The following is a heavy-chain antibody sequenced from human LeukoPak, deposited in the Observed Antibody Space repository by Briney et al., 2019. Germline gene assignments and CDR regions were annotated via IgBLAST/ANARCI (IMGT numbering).Heavy chain of an antibody. D-gene: IGHD6-19*01. Sequence: GGSLRLSCAASGFTLSSYAMTWVRQAPGRGLEWVSSVDGGGGGTYYADSVKGRFTISRDNAKNSLYLQMNSLRAEDTAVYYCARWGWYEGVDYWGQGTLVTVSS. CDR3: ARWGWYEGVDY. V-gene: IGHV3-21*01. CDR1: GFTLSSYA. CDR2: VDGGGGGT. J-gene: IGHJ4*02.